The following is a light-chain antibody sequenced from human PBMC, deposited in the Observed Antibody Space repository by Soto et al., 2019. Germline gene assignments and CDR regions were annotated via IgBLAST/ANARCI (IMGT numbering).Light chain of an antibody. Sequence: EVILTQSPATLSVSPGDRATLSCRATQSVSNNLAWYQQKPGQAPRLLIYRASIRATGISARFSGSGSGTEFTLTISSLQSEDFALYYCQQYSDWPRTFGQGTKVDI. J-gene: IGKJ1*01. CDR3: QQYSDWPRT. CDR1: QSVSNN. V-gene: IGKV3-15*01. CDR2: RAS.